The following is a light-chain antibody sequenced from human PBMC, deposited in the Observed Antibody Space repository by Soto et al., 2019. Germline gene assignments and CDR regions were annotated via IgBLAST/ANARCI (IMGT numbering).Light chain of an antibody. CDR1: SSDVGAYNY. V-gene: IGLV2-14*01. J-gene: IGLJ1*01. Sequence: QSVLTQPASVSASPGQSITISCTGTSSDVGAYNYVSWHPQYPGKGPKLMIFEVSNRPSGVSDRFAGSKSVHTASLTISELQAEDVADYYCSSYTSSSSYVFRSGTKVTVL. CDR3: SSYTSSSSYV. CDR2: EVS.